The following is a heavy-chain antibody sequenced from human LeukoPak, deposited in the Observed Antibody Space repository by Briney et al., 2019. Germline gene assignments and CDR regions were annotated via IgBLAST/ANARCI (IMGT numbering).Heavy chain of an antibody. CDR1: GFTFDDYA. J-gene: IGHJ5*02. V-gene: IGHV3-9*01. CDR3: AREAHDFWSGTTWFDP. Sequence: GRSLRLSCAASGFTFDDYAMHWVRQAPGKGLEWVSGISWNSAGIGYADSVKGRFTISRDNSKNTLYLQMNSLRAEDTAVYYCAREAHDFWSGTTWFDPWGQGTLVTVSS. CDR2: ISWNSAGI. D-gene: IGHD3-3*01.